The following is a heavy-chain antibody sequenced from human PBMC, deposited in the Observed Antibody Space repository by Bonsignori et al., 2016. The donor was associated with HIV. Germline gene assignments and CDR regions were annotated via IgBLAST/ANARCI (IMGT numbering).Heavy chain of an antibody. CDR3: VRGDTVVTQVDDAFDI. J-gene: IGHJ3*02. Sequence: PGKGLEWASGISWNSGSIGYADSVKGRFTISRDNAKNSLYLQMNSLRAEDTALYYCVRGDTVVTQVDDAFDIWGQGTMVTVSS. V-gene: IGHV3-9*01. CDR2: ISWNSGSI. D-gene: IGHD4-23*01.